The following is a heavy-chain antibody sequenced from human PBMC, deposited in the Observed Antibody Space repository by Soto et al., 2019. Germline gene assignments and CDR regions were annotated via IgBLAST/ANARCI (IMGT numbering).Heavy chain of an antibody. CDR3: ARDGKYQLLLPTRYYYYYGMDV. J-gene: IGHJ6*02. CDR1: GGSISSGDYY. CDR2: IYYSGST. Sequence: KASETLSLTCTVSGGSISSGDYYWSWIRQPPGKGLEWIGYIYYSGSTYYNPSLKSRVTISVDTSKNQFSLKLSSVTAADTAVYYCARDGKYQLLLPTRYYYYYGMDVWGQGTTVTVSS. V-gene: IGHV4-30-4*01. D-gene: IGHD2-2*01.